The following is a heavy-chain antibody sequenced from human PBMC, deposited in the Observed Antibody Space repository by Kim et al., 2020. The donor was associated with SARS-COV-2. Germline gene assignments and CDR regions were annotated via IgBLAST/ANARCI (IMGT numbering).Heavy chain of an antibody. CDR3: ARGFRWATPGLLDY. CDR1: GGSFSGYY. CDR2: INHSGST. V-gene: IGHV4-34*01. J-gene: IGHJ4*02. Sequence: LETLSLTCAVYGGSFSGYYWSWIRQPPGKGLEWIGEINHSGSTNYNPSLKSRVTISVDTSKNQFSLKLSSVTAADTAVYYCARGFRWATPGLLDYWGQGTLVTVSS. D-gene: IGHD5-12*01.